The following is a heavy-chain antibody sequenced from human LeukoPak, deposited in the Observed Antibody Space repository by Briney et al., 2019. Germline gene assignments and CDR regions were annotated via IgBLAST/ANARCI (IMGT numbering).Heavy chain of an antibody. Sequence: AGGSLRLSWAAAIFSFNLYGISWVRQAPGKGLEWIATISGSGTKTHYADSVKGRLTISRDNSKNTVYVQMNSLRAEDTAVYYCARDPSTLTRRDDYWGQGTLVTVSS. CDR2: ISGSGTKT. J-gene: IGHJ4*02. CDR1: IFSFNLYG. CDR3: ARDPSTLTRRDDY. D-gene: IGHD1-1*01. V-gene: IGHV3-23*01.